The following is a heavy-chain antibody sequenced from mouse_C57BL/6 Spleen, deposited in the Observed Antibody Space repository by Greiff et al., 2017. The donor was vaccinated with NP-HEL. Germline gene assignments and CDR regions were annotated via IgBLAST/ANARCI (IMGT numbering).Heavy chain of an antibody. D-gene: IGHD2-4*01. V-gene: IGHV5-9*01. Sequence: EVMLVESRGGLVKPGGSLKLSCAASGFTFSSYTMSWVRQTPEKRLEWVATISGGGGNTYYPDSVKGRFTISRDNAKNTLYLQMSSLRSEDTALYYCASSPYDYEFAYWGQGTLVTVSA. CDR1: GFTFSSYT. J-gene: IGHJ3*01. CDR2: ISGGGGNT. CDR3: ASSPYDYEFAY.